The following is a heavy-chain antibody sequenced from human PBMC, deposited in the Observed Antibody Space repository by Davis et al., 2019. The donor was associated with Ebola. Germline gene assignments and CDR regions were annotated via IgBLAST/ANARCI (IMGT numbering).Heavy chain of an antibody. J-gene: IGHJ4*02. Sequence: SVKVSCKASGGTFSSYAISWVRQAPGQGLEWMGGIIPIFGTANYAQKLQGRVTMTTDTSTSTAYMELSSLRSEDTSVYYCARDRGGDYSFDYWGQGTLVTVSS. D-gene: IGHD3-10*01. CDR2: IIPIFGTA. CDR1: GGTFSSYA. V-gene: IGHV1-69*05. CDR3: ARDRGGDYSFDY.